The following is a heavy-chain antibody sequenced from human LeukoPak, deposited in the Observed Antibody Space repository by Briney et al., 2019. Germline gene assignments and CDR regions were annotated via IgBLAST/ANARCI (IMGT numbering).Heavy chain of an antibody. D-gene: IGHD4-23*01. V-gene: IGHV3-74*01. J-gene: IGHJ5*02. CDR1: GFTFSTYW. Sequence: GGSLRLSCAASGFTFSTYWMHWVRQAPGKGLVWVSHINLDGSSATCADSVKGRFTISRDNAKNTLGLQMSSLRAEDTAVYYCARHLTYGGWNLWGQGTLVTVSS. CDR3: ARHLTYGGWNL. CDR2: INLDGSSA.